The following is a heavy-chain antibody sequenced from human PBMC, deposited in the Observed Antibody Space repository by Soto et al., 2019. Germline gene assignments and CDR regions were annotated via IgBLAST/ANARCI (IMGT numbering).Heavy chain of an antibody. J-gene: IGHJ4*02. CDR2: IYPSDSDT. D-gene: IGHD6-19*01. V-gene: IGHV5-51*01. CDR3: ARGGVSPRSFDY. Sequence: GESLKISCKGSGYNFAGYWIAWVRQMPGKGLELMGIIYPSDSDTRYRPSFQGQVTISADKSISSAYLQWSSLRASDTAMYYCARGGVSPRSFDYWGQRTPVIFCS. CDR1: GYNFAGYW.